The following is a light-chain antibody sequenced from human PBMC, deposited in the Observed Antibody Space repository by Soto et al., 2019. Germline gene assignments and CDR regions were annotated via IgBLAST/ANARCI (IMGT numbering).Light chain of an antibody. CDR1: SSDVGGYKY. V-gene: IGLV2-14*01. CDR2: EVS. J-gene: IGLJ1*01. Sequence: QSALTQPASVSGSPGQSITISCTGTSSDVGGYKYVSWYQQHPGKAPKLMIYEVSNRPSGVSNRFSGSNSGNTASLTISGLQAEDEADYYCSSYTSSSTYVFGTGTKVTVL. CDR3: SSYTSSSTYV.